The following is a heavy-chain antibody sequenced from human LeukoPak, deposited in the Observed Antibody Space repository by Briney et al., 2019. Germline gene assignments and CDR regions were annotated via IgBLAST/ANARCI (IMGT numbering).Heavy chain of an antibody. CDR3: ARPRGYSYGYGGPFDY. J-gene: IGHJ4*02. Sequence: ALVKVSCKASGGTFSSYAISWVRQAPGQGLEWMGGIIPIFGTANYAQKFQGRVTITADESTSTAYMELSSLRSEDTAVYYCARPRGYSYGYGGPFDYWGQGTLVTVSS. D-gene: IGHD5-18*01. CDR2: IIPIFGTA. CDR1: GGTFSSYA. V-gene: IGHV1-69*13.